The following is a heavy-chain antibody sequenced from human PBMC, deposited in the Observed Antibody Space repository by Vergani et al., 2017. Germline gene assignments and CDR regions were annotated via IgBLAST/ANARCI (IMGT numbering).Heavy chain of an antibody. Sequence: QVQLVESGGGVVQPGRSLRLSCAASGFTFSSYAMHWVRQAPGKGLEWVAVISYDGSNKYYADSVKGRFTISRDNSKNTLYLQMNSLRAEDTAVYYCAKCFSGGMVRGVIPPFFDYWGQGTLVTVSS. J-gene: IGHJ4*02. CDR3: AKCFSGGMVRGVIPPFFDY. CDR2: ISYDGSNK. V-gene: IGHV3-30*18. D-gene: IGHD3-10*01. CDR1: GFTFSSYA.